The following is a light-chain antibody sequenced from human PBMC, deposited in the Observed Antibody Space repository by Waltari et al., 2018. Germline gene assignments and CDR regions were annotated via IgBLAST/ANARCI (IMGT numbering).Light chain of an antibody. CDR2: WAS. CDR1: QSVLFSADNKNY. J-gene: IGKJ2*01. V-gene: IGKV4-1*01. Sequence: DIVMTQSPDSLPVSLGERATIHCKSSQSVLFSADNKNYLAWYQQKPGQPPKLLIYWASTRESGVPDRFSGSGSGTDFTLTISSLQAEDVAVYFCQQYYIAQYTFGQGTKLEIK. CDR3: QQYYIAQYT.